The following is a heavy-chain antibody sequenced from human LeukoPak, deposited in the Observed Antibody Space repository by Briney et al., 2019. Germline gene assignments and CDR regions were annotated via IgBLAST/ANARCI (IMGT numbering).Heavy chain of an antibody. J-gene: IGHJ6*02. Sequence: PSETLSLTCAVYGGSLSGYYWSWIRQPPGKGLQWIGEINHSGSIKNNASLKSRVTISIDTSKNQFSLKLSSVTAADTAVYYCARRAYYYYGMDVWGQGTTVTVSS. V-gene: IGHV4-34*01. CDR3: ARRAYYYYGMDV. CDR1: GGSLSGYY. CDR2: INHSGSI.